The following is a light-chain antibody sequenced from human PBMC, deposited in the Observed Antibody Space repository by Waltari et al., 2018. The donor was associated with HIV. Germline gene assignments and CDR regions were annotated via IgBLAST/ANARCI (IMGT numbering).Light chain of an antibody. J-gene: IGLJ2*01. CDR1: SSDVGGYHY. V-gene: IGLV2-14*01. CDR3: SSYTSSSIYVV. Sequence: QSALTQPASVSGSPGQSITISCPGTSSDVGGYHYVSWYQQHPGKAPKLMIYEVSNRPSGVSNRFSGSKSGNTASLTISGLQAEDEADYYCSSYTSSSIYVVFGGGTKLTVL. CDR2: EVS.